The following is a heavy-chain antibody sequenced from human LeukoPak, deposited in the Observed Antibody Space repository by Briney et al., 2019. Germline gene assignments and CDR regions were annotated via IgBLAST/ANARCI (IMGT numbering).Heavy chain of an antibody. CDR3: ARDLFSNRYYDSSGYFIDY. Sequence: ASVKVSCKASGYTFTSYYMHWVRQAPGQGLEWMGIINPSGGSTSYAQKFQGRATMTRDTSTSTVYMELSSLRSEDTAVYYCARDLFSNRYYDSSGYFIDYWGQGTLVTVSS. V-gene: IGHV1-46*01. CDR1: GYTFTSYY. J-gene: IGHJ4*02. D-gene: IGHD3-22*01. CDR2: INPSGGST.